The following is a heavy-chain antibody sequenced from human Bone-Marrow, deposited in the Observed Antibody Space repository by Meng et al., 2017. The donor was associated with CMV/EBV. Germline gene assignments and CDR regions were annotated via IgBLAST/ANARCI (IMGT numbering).Heavy chain of an antibody. CDR2: IYYSGST. CDR1: GGSISSYY. Sequence: SETLSLTCTASGGSISSYYWSWIRQPPGKGLEWIGYIYYSGSTNYNPSLKSRVTISIDTSEKQFSLKVSSVTAADTAVYYCARGDAISVSDYYGLDVWGQGTTVTVSS. V-gene: IGHV4-59*01. D-gene: IGHD2-2*01. CDR3: ARGDAISVSDYYGLDV. J-gene: IGHJ6*02.